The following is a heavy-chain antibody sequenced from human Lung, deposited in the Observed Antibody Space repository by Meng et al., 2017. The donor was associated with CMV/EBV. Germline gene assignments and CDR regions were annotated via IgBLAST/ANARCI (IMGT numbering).Heavy chain of an antibody. CDR1: GGSFSGYF. Sequence: SETLSLXCAVYGGSFSGYFWSWIRQPPGEGLEWIGEINPSGSTNYNPSLKSRVTISVHTSKSQFSLKLSFVTAADTAVHYCAREPQPGSFDIWGQGTRVTVSS. J-gene: IGHJ3*02. D-gene: IGHD1-14*01. CDR2: INPSGST. CDR3: AREPQPGSFDI. V-gene: IGHV4-34*01.